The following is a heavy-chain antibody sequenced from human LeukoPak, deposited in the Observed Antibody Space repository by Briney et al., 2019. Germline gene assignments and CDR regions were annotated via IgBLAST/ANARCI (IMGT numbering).Heavy chain of an antibody. J-gene: IGHJ4*02. CDR1: GDTSGSYA. CDR3: ARGAVAGRGVDY. V-gene: IGHV1-8*01. Sequence: GASVKVSCKASGDTSGSYAMNWVRQATGQGLEWMGWMNPNSGNTGYAQKFQGRVTMTRNTSISTAYMELSSLRSEDTAVYYCARGAVAGRGVDYWGQGTLVTVSS. D-gene: IGHD6-19*01. CDR2: MNPNSGNT.